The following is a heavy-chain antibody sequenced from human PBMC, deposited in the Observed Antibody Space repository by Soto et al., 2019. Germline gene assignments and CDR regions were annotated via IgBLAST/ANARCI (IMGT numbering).Heavy chain of an antibody. CDR3: ARHSSSWYVSSDFDL. D-gene: IGHD6-13*01. J-gene: IGHJ2*01. Sequence: QLQLQESGPGLVKPSENLSLTCTVSGGSISSSSYYWGWIRQPPGMGLEWSGSMDYSGSTYYNPSHKSRVTISVDTSKNQVSLNLCSVTATDTAVYYCARHSSSWYVSSDFDLCGRGTLVPVSS. CDR1: GGSISSSSYY. V-gene: IGHV4-39*01. CDR2: MDYSGST.